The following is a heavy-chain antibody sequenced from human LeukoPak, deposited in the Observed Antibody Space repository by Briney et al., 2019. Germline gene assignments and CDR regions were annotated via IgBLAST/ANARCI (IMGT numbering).Heavy chain of an antibody. CDR3: AKARSGGTYQFDY. CDR1: GFTFSSYE. D-gene: IGHD3-16*02. CDR2: IRNDGSNK. V-gene: IGHV3-30*02. J-gene: IGHJ4*02. Sequence: GGSLRLSCAASGFTFSSYEMSWVRQAPGKGLEWAAFIRNDGSNKYYSDSVKGRFIISRDNSKNTLYLQMNSLRPEDTAVYYCAKARSGGTYQFDYWGQGTLVTVSS.